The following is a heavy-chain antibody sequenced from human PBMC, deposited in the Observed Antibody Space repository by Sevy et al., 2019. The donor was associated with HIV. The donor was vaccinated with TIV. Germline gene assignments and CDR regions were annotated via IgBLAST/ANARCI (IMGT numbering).Heavy chain of an antibody. Sequence: GGSLRLSCRVSGFSFQYSMNWVRQAPGKGLEWVSSISSSSNYIYYADSLKGRFTVSRDNAKNSVYLQMNSLRAEDTAVYYCARDRRELSYDCSGYSDAFDIWGQGTLVTVSS. CDR3: ARDRRELSYDCSGYSDAFDI. J-gene: IGHJ3*02. D-gene: IGHD3-22*01. V-gene: IGHV3-21*01. CDR2: ISSSSNYI. CDR1: GFSFQYS.